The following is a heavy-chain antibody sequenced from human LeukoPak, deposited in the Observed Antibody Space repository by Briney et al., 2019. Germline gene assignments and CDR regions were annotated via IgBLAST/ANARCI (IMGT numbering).Heavy chain of an antibody. Sequence: PGGSLRLSCVASRFTCSSYAMSSVRQPLRKGLEWVSSLGGINGYTYYADSVKGRFSISRDNSKSTLYLQMNSLRAEDTALYYCAKVPSGCYACDFDYWGQGTLVTVSS. J-gene: IGHJ4*02. CDR3: AKVPSGCYACDFDY. CDR2: LGGINGYT. CDR1: RFTCSSYA. D-gene: IGHD2-2*01. V-gene: IGHV3-23*01.